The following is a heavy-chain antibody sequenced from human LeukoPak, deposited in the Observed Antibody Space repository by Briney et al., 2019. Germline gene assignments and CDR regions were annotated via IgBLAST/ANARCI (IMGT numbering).Heavy chain of an antibody. CDR2: ISAYNGNT. CDR3: ARDLAVAGTSGFDY. D-gene: IGHD6-19*01. CDR1: GYTFTSYG. Sequence: GASVKVSCKASGYTFTSYGISWVRQAPGQGLEWMGWISAYNGNTNYAQKFQGRVTMTRDMSTSTVYMELSSLRSEDTAVYYCARDLAVAGTSGFDYWGQGTLVTVSS. J-gene: IGHJ4*02. V-gene: IGHV1-18*01.